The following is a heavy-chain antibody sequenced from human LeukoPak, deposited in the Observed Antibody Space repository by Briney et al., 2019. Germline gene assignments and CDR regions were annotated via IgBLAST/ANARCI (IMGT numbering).Heavy chain of an antibody. Sequence: ASVKVSCKASGYTFTIYAMHWVRQAPGQRLEWMGWINAGNGNTKYSQKFQGRVTITRDTSASTAYMELSSLRSEDTAVYYCARVSGSYYVLLFDYWGQGTLVTVSS. CDR1: GYTFTIYA. CDR3: ARVSGSYYVLLFDY. V-gene: IGHV1-3*01. J-gene: IGHJ4*02. D-gene: IGHD1-26*01. CDR2: INAGNGNT.